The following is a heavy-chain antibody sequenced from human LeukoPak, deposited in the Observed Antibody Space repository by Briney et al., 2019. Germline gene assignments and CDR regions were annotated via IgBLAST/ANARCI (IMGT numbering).Heavy chain of an antibody. Sequence: GGSLRLSCAASGFTFSSYSMNWVRQAPGKGLEWVSLISGDGGSTFYADSVKGRFTISRDNSKNSLSLQMSSLRSEDTALYYCARESETSGWYDYWGQGTLVTVSS. CDR1: GFTFSSYS. V-gene: IGHV3-43*02. CDR3: ARESETSGWYDY. CDR2: ISGDGGST. D-gene: IGHD6-19*01. J-gene: IGHJ4*02.